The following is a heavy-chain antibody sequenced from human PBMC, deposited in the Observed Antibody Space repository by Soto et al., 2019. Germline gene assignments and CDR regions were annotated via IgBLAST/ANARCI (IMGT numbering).Heavy chain of an antibody. V-gene: IGHV4-4*02. J-gene: IGHJ3*02. CDR3: ASNHKVPECSRSCGRTPFDI. D-gene: IGHD6-13*01. Sequence: QVQLQESGPGLVKPSGTLSLTCAVSGGSISSSNWWSWVRQPPGKGLEWIGEIYHSGSTNYNPSLTSRVTISVDKSKNQFSLKLSSVTAADTAVYYCASNHKVPECSRSCGRTPFDIWGQGTMVTVSS. CDR2: IYHSGST. CDR1: GGSISSSNW.